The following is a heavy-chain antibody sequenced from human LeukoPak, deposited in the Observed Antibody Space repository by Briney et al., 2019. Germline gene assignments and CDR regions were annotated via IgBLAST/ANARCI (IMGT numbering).Heavy chain of an antibody. CDR3: ARGEDIVVVPAGAFDI. Sequence: SQTLSLTCAVSGGSISSGGYSWSRIRQPPGKGLEWIGYIYHSGSTYYNPSLKSRVTISVDRSKNQFSLKLSSVTAADTAVYYCARGEDIVVVPAGAFDIWGQGTMVTVSS. CDR1: GGSISSGGYS. V-gene: IGHV4-30-2*01. CDR2: IYHSGST. D-gene: IGHD2-2*01. J-gene: IGHJ3*02.